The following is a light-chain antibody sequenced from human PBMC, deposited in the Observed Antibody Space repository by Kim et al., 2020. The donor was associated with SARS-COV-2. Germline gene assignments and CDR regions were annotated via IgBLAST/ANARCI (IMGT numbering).Light chain of an antibody. J-gene: IGKJ2*01. Sequence: DIQMTQSPSSLSASVGDRVTITCRASQTISSFLNWYQQQPGKAPKFLIYSASSLQAGVPSRFSGSRSGTDFTLTISSLQPEDFATYYCQQTYSTPYTFGQGTKLEI. CDR2: SAS. V-gene: IGKV1-39*01. CDR3: QQTYSTPYT. CDR1: QTISSF.